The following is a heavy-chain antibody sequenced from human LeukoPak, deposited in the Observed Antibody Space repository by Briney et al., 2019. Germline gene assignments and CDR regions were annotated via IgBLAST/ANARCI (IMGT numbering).Heavy chain of an antibody. D-gene: IGHD3-9*01. CDR3: ARGELRYPASSYYYYGMDV. CDR2: IIPILGIA. CDR1: GGTFSSYA. J-gene: IGHJ6*02. V-gene: IGHV1-69*04. Sequence: GASVKVSCKASGGTFSSYAISWVRQAPGQGLEWMGRIIPILGIANYAQKFQGRVTITADKSTSTAYMELSSLRSEDTAVYYCARGELRYPASSYYYYGMDVWGQGTTVTVYS.